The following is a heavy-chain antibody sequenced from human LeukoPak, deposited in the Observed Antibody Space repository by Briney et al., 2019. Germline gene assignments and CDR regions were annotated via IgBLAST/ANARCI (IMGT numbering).Heavy chain of an antibody. CDR2: MNPNSGNT. CDR1: GYTFSSYD. J-gene: IGHJ6*03. V-gene: IGHV1-8*01. D-gene: IGHD3/OR15-3a*01. Sequence: ASVKVSCKASGYTFSSYDINWVRQATGQGLEWMGWMNPNSGNTGYAQKFQGRVTMTKNTSIITAYMELSSLRSEDTAVYYCARALSWTTESYYYMDVWGKGTTVTVSS. CDR3: ARALSWTTESYYYMDV.